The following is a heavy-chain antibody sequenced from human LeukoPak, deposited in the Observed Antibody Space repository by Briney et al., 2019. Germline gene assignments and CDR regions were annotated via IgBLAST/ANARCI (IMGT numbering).Heavy chain of an antibody. Sequence: PGGSLRLSCAASGFTFSSYGMSWVRQAPGKGLEWVSAISGSGGSTYYADSVKGRFTISRDNSKNTLYLQMNSLRAEDTAVYYCAKSPRCLFGTSCYVGFDYWGQGTLVTVSS. J-gene: IGHJ4*02. D-gene: IGHD2-2*01. CDR1: GFTFSSYG. CDR3: AKSPRCLFGTSCYVGFDY. V-gene: IGHV3-23*01. CDR2: ISGSGGST.